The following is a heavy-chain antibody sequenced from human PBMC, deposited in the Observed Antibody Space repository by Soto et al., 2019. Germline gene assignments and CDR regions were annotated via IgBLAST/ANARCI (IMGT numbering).Heavy chain of an antibody. CDR3: ARDGERLAHRGGYYYYGMDV. D-gene: IGHD6-25*01. CDR1: GGTFSSYA. Sequence: ASVKVSCKASGGTFSSYAISWVRQAPGQGLEWMGGIIPIFGTANYAQKFQGRVTITADESTSTAYMELSSLRSEDTAVYYCARDGERLAHRGGYYYYGMDVWGQGTTVTVSS. J-gene: IGHJ6*02. CDR2: IIPIFGTA. V-gene: IGHV1-69*13.